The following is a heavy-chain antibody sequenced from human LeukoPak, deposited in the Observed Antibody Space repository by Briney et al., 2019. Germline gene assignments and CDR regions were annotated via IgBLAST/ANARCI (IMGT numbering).Heavy chain of an antibody. Sequence: ASVKVSCKASGYTFTGYYMHWVRQGPGQGLEWMGWIKPNSGGTNYAQKFQGRVTMTRDTSISTAYMELSRLRSDDTAVYYCASVGYCSSASCSPYNWFEPWGQGTLVTVSS. J-gene: IGHJ5*02. CDR2: IKPNSGGT. CDR1: GYTFTGYY. V-gene: IGHV1-2*02. CDR3: ASVGYCSSASCSPYNWFEP. D-gene: IGHD2-2*03.